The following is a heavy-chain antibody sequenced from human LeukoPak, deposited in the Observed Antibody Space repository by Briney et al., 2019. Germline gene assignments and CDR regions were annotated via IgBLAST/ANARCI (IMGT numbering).Heavy chain of an antibody. J-gene: IGHJ6*04. CDR1: GGSISSYY. V-gene: IGHV4-59*01. CDR2: IYYSGST. D-gene: IGHD5-12*01. Sequence: SETLSLTCTVSGGSISSYYWSWIRQPPGKGLEWIGYIYYSGSTNYNPSLKSRVTISVDTSKNQFSLKLSSVTAADTAVYYCASHNIVASDYYYGMDVWGKGTTVTVSS. CDR3: ASHNIVASDYYYGMDV.